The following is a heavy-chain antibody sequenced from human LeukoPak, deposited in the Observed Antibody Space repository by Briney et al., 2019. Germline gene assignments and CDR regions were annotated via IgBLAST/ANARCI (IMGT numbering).Heavy chain of an antibody. V-gene: IGHV3-33*01. J-gene: IGHJ4*02. CDR3: ARGSYDSSGYYFPRGQKETDY. Sequence: GGSLRLSCAASGFTFSSYGMHWVRQAPGKGLEWVAVIWYDGSNKYYADSVKGRFTISRDNSKNTLYLHMNSLRAEDTAVYYCARGSYDSSGYYFPRGQKETDYWGQGTLVTVSS. D-gene: IGHD3-22*01. CDR1: GFTFSSYG. CDR2: IWYDGSNK.